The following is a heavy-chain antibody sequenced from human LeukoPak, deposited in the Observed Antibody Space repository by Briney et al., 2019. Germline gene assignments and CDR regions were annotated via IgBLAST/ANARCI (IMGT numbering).Heavy chain of an antibody. D-gene: IGHD3-22*01. Sequence: PGGSLRLSCAASGFTFSSYAMHWVRQAPGKGLEWVAVISYDGSNKYYADSVKGRFTISRDNSKNTVFLQMSSLRAEDTAVYHCARGAYDSSAYWAFDTWGQGTMVTVSS. CDR1: GFTFSSYA. V-gene: IGHV3-30*14. CDR3: ARGAYDSSAYWAFDT. J-gene: IGHJ3*02. CDR2: ISYDGSNK.